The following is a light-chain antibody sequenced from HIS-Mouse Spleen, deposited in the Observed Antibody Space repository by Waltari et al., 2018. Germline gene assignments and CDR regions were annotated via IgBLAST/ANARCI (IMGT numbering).Light chain of an antibody. V-gene: IGLV3-10*01. CDR3: YSTDSSGNHRV. J-gene: IGLJ2*01. CDR1: PLPQKY. CDR2: EDS. Sequence: SYELTQPPSVSVSPGQTARITCSGDPLPQKYAYWYQQKSGQAPMLVIYEDSKRPSGIPGRFSGSSSGTMATLTISGAQVEDEADYYCYSTDSSGNHRVFGGGTKLTVL.